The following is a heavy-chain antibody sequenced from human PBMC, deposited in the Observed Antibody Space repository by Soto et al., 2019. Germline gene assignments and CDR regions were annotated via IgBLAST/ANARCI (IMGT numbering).Heavy chain of an antibody. CDR3: ARELSYGMDV. V-gene: IGHV3-74*01. CDR2: INVDGAHS. J-gene: IGHJ6*02. CDR1: GFIFSHYG. Sequence: EVQLVESGGGLIQPGGSLRLSCAASGFIFSHYGMHWVRQAPGKGLVWVSRINVDGAHSGYADSVNGRFTISRDNAKNTLYLQMDSLRAEDTAVYYCARELSYGMDVWGQGTTVTVSS.